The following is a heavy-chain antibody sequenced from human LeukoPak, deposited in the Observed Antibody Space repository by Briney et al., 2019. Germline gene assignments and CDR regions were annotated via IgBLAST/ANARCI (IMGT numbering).Heavy chain of an antibody. Sequence: GRSLRLSCAASGFTFSSYGMHWVRQAPGKGLEWVAVIWYNGNNKYYADSVKGRFTISRDNSKNTLSPQMDSLRAEDTAVYYCARRTDYFDYWGQGTLVTVSS. CDR2: IWYNGNNK. CDR1: GFTFSSYG. CDR3: ARRTDYFDY. V-gene: IGHV3-33*01. J-gene: IGHJ4*02.